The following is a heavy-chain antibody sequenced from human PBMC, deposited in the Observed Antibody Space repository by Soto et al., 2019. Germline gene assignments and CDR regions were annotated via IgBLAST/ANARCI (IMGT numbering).Heavy chain of an antibody. CDR3: ALQGYSGYEGRWFDP. V-gene: IGHV1-69*13. CDR2: IIPIFGTA. J-gene: IGHJ5*02. CDR1: GGTFSSYA. D-gene: IGHD5-12*01. Sequence: SVKVSCKASGGTFSSYAISWARQAPGQGLEWMGGIIPIFGTANYAQKFQGRVTITADESTSTAYMELSSLRSEDTAVYYCALQGYSGYEGRWFDPWRQGTRVTVSS.